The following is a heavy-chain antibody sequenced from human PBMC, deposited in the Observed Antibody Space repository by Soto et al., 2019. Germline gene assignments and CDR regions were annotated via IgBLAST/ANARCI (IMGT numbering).Heavy chain of an antibody. CDR3: ARESQLRFLEWFSDGLFDY. V-gene: IGHV3-7*01. CDR2: IKQDGSEK. J-gene: IGHJ4*02. Sequence: GGSLRLSCAASGFTFSSYWMSWVRQAPGKGLEWVANIKQDGSEKYYVDSVKGRFTISRDNAKNSLYLQMNSPRAEDTAVYYCARESQLRFLEWFSDGLFDYWGQGTLVTVSS. D-gene: IGHD3-3*01. CDR1: GFTFSSYW.